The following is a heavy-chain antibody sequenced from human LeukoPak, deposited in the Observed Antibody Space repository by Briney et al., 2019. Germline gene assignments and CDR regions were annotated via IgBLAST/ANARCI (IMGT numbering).Heavy chain of an antibody. D-gene: IGHD3-9*01. CDR1: GYTFTGYY. CDR2: INPNSGGT. Sequence: ASVKVSCKASGYTFTGYYMHWVRQAPGQGLEWMGRINPNSGGTNYAQKFQGRVTMTRDTSISTAYMELSRLRSDDTAVYYCARDDILTGYYPPFDYWGQETLVTVSS. J-gene: IGHJ4*02. CDR3: ARDDILTGYYPPFDY. V-gene: IGHV1-2*06.